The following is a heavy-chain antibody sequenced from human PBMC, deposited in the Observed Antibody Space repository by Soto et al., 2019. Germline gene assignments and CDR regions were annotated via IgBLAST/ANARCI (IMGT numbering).Heavy chain of an antibody. D-gene: IGHD3-10*01. CDR3: ARSFGASDYFES. CDR2: VDPIDSDS. Sequence: PVESLKISCRGSGYSFTSYWISWVRQMPGKGLEWMGRVDPIDSDSNYSPSIQGHVTISADKSITTAYLQWNSLKASDTAMYYCARSFGASDYFESWGKGTLVSVSA. J-gene: IGHJ4*02. CDR1: GYSFTSYW. V-gene: IGHV5-10-1*01.